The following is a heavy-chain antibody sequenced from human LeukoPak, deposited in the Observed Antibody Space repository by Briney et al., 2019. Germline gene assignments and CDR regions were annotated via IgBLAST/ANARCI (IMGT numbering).Heavy chain of an antibody. V-gene: IGHV3-48*03. Sequence: GGSLRLSCAASGFTFSSYEMNWVRQAPGKGLEWVSYISSSGSTIYYADSVKGRFTISRDNAKNSLYLQMNSLRAEDTAVYYCARVRYYYGSGSPDYWGQGTLVTVSS. CDR1: GFTFSSYE. CDR2: ISSSGSTI. D-gene: IGHD3-10*01. J-gene: IGHJ4*02. CDR3: ARVRYYYGSGSPDY.